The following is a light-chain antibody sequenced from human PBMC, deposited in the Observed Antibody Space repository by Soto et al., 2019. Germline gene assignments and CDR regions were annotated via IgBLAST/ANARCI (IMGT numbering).Light chain of an antibody. CDR3: QQYGSAHLT. V-gene: IGKV3-20*01. Sequence: EIVLTQSPGTLSLSPGERATLSCRASQSVSSSYLAWYQQKPGQAPRLLIYGASSRATGIPDRFSGSGSGTDFTLTISRLEPEDFAVYYCQQYGSAHLTVGGRTNVGIK. CDR1: QSVSSSY. J-gene: IGKJ4*01. CDR2: GAS.